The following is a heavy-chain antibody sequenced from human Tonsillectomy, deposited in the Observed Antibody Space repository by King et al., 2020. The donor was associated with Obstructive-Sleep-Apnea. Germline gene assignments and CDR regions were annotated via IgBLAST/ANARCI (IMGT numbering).Heavy chain of an antibody. J-gene: IGHJ4*02. Sequence: VQLQESGPGLVKPSETLSLTCTVSGGFISSYYWSWIRQPPGKGLEWIGYIYYSGSTNYNPTLKSRVTITVDTSKNQFSLKLSSVTAADTAVYYCARIVGLHLVDYWGQGTLVTVSS. CDR1: GGFISSYY. CDR3: ARIVGLHLVDY. D-gene: IGHD5/OR15-5a*01. CDR2: IYYSGST. V-gene: IGHV4-59*01.